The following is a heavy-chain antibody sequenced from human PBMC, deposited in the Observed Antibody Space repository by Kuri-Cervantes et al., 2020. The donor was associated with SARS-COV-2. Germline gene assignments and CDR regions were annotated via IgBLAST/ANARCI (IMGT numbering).Heavy chain of an antibody. D-gene: IGHD2-2*01. CDR3: ARDTSPLGYCSSTNCYYDALDI. CDR2: IWYDGSNK. J-gene: IGHJ3*02. Sequence: GGSLRLSCAASGFTFSSYGMHWVRQAPGKGLEWVAVIWYDGSNKYYADSVKGRFTISRDNAKNSLYLQMNSLRVEDTAVYYCARDTSPLGYCSSTNCYYDALDIWGQGTTVTVSS. V-gene: IGHV3-33*08. CDR1: GFTFSSYG.